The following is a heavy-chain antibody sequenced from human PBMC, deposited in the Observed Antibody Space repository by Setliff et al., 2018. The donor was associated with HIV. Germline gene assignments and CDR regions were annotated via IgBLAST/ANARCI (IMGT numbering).Heavy chain of an antibody. CDR2: IYITEDT. V-gene: IGHV4-61*09. CDR3: ARVGYHGSGRYSFDY. CDR1: GGSLNTGTYY. Sequence: SETLSLTCTVSGGSLNTGTYYWSWIRQPAGKGLEWIGHIYITEDTDYNPSLKSRVTISVDTSKNQFSLTLTSVTATDTAVYYCARVGYHGSGRYSFDYWGQGTLVTVSS. D-gene: IGHD3-10*01. J-gene: IGHJ4*02.